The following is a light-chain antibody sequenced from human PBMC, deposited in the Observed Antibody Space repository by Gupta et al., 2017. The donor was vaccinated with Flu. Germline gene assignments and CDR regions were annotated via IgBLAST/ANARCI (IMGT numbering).Light chain of an antibody. CDR3: HQRFNWPLT. Sequence: EIVFTQSPAALSLSPGEGATLSCRASQSVGSSLVWFQQKPGRAPRLLIYDASKRATGIPARFSGSGSGTDFTLTISSLEPEDFAVYYCHQRFNWPLTFGGGTKVEIK. CDR1: QSVGSS. J-gene: IGKJ4*01. V-gene: IGKV3-11*01. CDR2: DAS.